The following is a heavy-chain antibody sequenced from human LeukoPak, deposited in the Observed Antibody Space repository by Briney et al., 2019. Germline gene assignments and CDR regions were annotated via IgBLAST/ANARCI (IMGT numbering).Heavy chain of an antibody. CDR2: INSGNNYI. Sequence: GGSLRLSCAASGFTFSDYTMHWVRQAPGKALEWVSSINSGNNYIYYADSVKGRFTISRDNAKNLQMNSLRADDTAVYSCARVLLGMSAFDLWGQGTMVSVSS. CDR1: GFTFSDYT. V-gene: IGHV3-21*01. CDR3: ARVLLGMSAFDL. D-gene: IGHD3-9*01. J-gene: IGHJ3*01.